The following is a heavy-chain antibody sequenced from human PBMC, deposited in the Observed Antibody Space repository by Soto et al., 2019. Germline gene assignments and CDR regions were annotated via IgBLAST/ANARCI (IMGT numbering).Heavy chain of an antibody. D-gene: IGHD4-17*01. J-gene: IGHJ5*02. CDR1: GFTFDDYA. CDR2: ISWNSGSI. Sequence: EVQLVESGGGLVQPGRSLRLSCAASGFTFDDYAMHWVRQAPGKGLEWVSGISWNSGSIGYADSVKGRFTISGDNAKNSLYLQMNSLRAEDTALYYCAKDMGDYLSNWFDPWGQGTLVTVSS. CDR3: AKDMGDYLSNWFDP. V-gene: IGHV3-9*01.